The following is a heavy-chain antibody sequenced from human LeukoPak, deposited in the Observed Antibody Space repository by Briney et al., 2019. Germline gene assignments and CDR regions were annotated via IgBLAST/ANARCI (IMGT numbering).Heavy chain of an antibody. Sequence: SETLSLTCTVSGGSISSYYWTWIRQPAGKGLEWIGRIYPSGSTNYNPFLKSRVTMSVDTSKNQFSLKLSSVAAADTAVYYCARGRGSYESNDAFDIWGQGTMVTVSS. D-gene: IGHD5-18*01. CDR3: ARGRGSYESNDAFDI. V-gene: IGHV4-4*07. CDR1: GGSISSYY. CDR2: IYPSGST. J-gene: IGHJ3*02.